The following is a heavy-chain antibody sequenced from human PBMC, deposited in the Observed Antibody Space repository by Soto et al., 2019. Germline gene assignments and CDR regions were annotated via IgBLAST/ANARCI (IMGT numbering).Heavy chain of an antibody. Sequence: SETLSLTCAVYGGSFSGYYWSWIRQPPGKGLEWIGEINHSGSTNYNPSLKSRVTISVDTSKNQFSLKLSSVTAADTAVYYCAREHERRDAFALRGQRTMVTGS. V-gene: IGHV4-34*01. D-gene: IGHD1-1*01. CDR1: GGSFSGYY. CDR3: AREHERRDAFAL. J-gene: IGHJ3*01. CDR2: INHSGST.